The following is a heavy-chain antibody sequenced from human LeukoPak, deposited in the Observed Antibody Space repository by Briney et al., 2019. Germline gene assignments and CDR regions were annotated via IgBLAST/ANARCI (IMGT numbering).Heavy chain of an antibody. V-gene: IGHV3-53*01. CDR1: GFIVSRNY. J-gene: IGHJ4*02. D-gene: IGHD3-10*01. CDR2: VYDGNT. Sequence: GGSLRLSCAASGFIVSRNYMSWVRQAPGKGLEWVSVVYDGNTYYADSVKGRFTISRDNSKNTLYLQMNSLRAEDTAIYYCAGFVRGLPHWGQGALVTVSS. CDR3: AGFVRGLPH.